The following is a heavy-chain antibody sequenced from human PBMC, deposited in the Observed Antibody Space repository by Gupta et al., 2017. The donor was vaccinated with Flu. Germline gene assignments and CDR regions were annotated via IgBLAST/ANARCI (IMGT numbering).Heavy chain of an antibody. Sequence: QVQLVESGGGVVQPGRSLRLSCVGSGFRFSVHGMHWVRQAPGKGLEWVAVMSYDGSDKNHVDSVKGRFTISRDNSKNTLYLQMDSLRVEDTAVYYCARDDVLTGRFDYWGQGTLVTVSS. D-gene: IGHD3-9*01. CDR2: MSYDGSDK. CDR1: GFRFSVHG. CDR3: ARDDVLTGRFDY. J-gene: IGHJ4*02. V-gene: IGHV3-33*01.